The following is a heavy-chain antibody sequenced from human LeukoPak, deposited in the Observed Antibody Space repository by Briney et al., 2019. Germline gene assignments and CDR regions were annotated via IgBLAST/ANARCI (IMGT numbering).Heavy chain of an antibody. V-gene: IGHV4-39*07. J-gene: IGHJ3*02. CDR1: GDSITSSAFY. CDR2: INHSGST. D-gene: IGHD6-13*01. CDR3: ARGGVLVRAFDI. Sequence: PSETPSLTCTVSGDSITSSAFYWSWIRQPPGKGLEWIGEINHSGSTNYNPSLKSRVTISVDTSKNQFSLKLSSVTAADTAVYYCARGGVLVRAFDIWGQGTMVTVSS.